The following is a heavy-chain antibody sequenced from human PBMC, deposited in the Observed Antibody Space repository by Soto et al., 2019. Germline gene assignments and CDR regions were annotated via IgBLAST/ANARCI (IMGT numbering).Heavy chain of an antibody. CDR3: ASGPMIVVVETDYRPTDY. CDR1: GYTFTSYG. J-gene: IGHJ4*02. D-gene: IGHD3-22*01. CDR2: ISAYNGNT. V-gene: IGHV1-18*01. Sequence: QVQLVQSGAEVKKPGASVKVSCKASGYTFTSYGISWVRQAPGQGLEGMGWISAYNGNTNYAQKLQGRVTMTTDTSTSTAYMELRSLRAADTAVYYCASGPMIVVVETDYRPTDYWGQGTLVTVSS.